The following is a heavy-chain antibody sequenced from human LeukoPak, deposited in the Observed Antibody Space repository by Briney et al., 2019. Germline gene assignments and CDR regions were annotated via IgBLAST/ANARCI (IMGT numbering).Heavy chain of an antibody. CDR2: IWYDGNNK. Sequence: PGRSLRLSCAASGFTFSSYGMHWVRQAPGKGLEWVAVIWYDGNNKYYADSVKGRFTISGDNSKNTLYLQMNSLRAEDTAVYYCARDWGSGNSYYFDYWGQGTLVTVSS. V-gene: IGHV3-33*01. CDR1: GFTFSSYG. J-gene: IGHJ4*02. CDR3: ARDWGSGNSYYFDY. D-gene: IGHD3-10*01.